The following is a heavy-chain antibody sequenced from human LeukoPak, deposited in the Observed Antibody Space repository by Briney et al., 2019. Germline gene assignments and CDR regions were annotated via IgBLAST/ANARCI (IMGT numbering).Heavy chain of an antibody. V-gene: IGHV3-74*01. Sequence: GGSLRLSCAASGFTFSSYWMHWVRHTPEKGLVWVSRINSDGSSTSYADSVKGRFTISRDNAKNSLYLQMNSLRAEDTAVYYCARGIYGSGQAGFDYWGQGTLVTVSS. D-gene: IGHD3-10*01. J-gene: IGHJ4*02. CDR3: ARGIYGSGQAGFDY. CDR1: GFTFSSYW. CDR2: INSDGSST.